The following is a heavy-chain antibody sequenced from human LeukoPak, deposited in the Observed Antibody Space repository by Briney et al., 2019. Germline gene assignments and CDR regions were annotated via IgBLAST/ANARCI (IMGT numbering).Heavy chain of an antibody. J-gene: IGHJ4*02. D-gene: IGHD6-6*01. V-gene: IGHV4-39*07. CDR3: ARGYSSSSRDY. Sequence: SETLSLTCTVSGDSISSSIYYWGWVRQPPGKGLEWIGSIYYSGSTYYNPSLKSRVTISVDTSKNQFSLKLSSVTAADTAVYYCARGYSSSSRDYWGQGILVTVSS. CDR1: GDSISSSIYY. CDR2: IYYSGST.